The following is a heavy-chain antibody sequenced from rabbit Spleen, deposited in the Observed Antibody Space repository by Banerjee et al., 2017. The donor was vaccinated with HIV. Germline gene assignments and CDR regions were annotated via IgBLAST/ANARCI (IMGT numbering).Heavy chain of an antibody. D-gene: IGHD4-1*01. V-gene: IGHV1S47*01. J-gene: IGHJ4*01. CDR1: GFDFGSYG. CDR2: IVNGNGNT. CDR3: AREGGIVVAGAFDL. Sequence: LEESGGGLVKPGGTLTLTCIVSGFDFGSYGMCWVRQAPGKGPEWIACIVNGNGNTYYASWVNGRFTISRSTSLATVTLQVTSLTVADTATYFCAREGGIVVAGAFDLWGPGTLVTVS.